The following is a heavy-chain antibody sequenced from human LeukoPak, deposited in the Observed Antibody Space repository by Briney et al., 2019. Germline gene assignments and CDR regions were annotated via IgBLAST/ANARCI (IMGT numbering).Heavy chain of an antibody. J-gene: IGHJ4*02. Sequence: GGSLKLSCAVSGFTFSGSAMHWVRQASGKGLEWVGRIRSKANSYATAYAASVKGRFTISRDNAKNSLYLQMNSLRAEDTAVYYCARDPLLFIDHQLSLRPFDYWGQGTLVTVSS. D-gene: IGHD2-2*01. CDR1: GFTFSGSA. CDR3: ARDPLLFIDHQLSLRPFDY. CDR2: IRSKANSYAT. V-gene: IGHV3-73*01.